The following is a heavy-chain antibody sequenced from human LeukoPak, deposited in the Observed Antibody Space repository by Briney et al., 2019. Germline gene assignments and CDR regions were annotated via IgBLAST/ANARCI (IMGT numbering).Heavy chain of an antibody. CDR1: GFTFNSYW. D-gene: IGHD1-26*01. J-gene: IGHJ4*02. Sequence: GGSLRLSCAASGFTFNSYWMHWVRQVPGKGLVWVSRINSDGSSTSYADSVKGRFTISRDNAKNTLYLQMNSLRAEDTAVHYCARFQYSGSYLDYWGQGTLVTVSS. V-gene: IGHV3-74*01. CDR3: ARFQYSGSYLDY. CDR2: INSDGSST.